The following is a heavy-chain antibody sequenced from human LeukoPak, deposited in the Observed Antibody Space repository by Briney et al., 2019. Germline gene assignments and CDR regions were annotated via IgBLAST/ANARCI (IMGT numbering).Heavy chain of an antibody. CDR3: ARGEWELLSHYWYFDL. Sequence: GGSLRLSCAASGFTFSTNSMNWVRQAPGKGLEWVSYIGSSGNSIYYTDSVRGRFTISRDTAKNSLYLQMNSLRAEDTAVYFCARGEWELLSHYWYFDLWGRGTLVTVSS. CDR1: GFTFSTNS. CDR2: IGSSGNSI. V-gene: IGHV3-48*01. J-gene: IGHJ2*01. D-gene: IGHD1-26*01.